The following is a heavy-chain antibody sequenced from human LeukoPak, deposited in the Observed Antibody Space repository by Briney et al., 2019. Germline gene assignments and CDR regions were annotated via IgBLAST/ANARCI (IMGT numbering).Heavy chain of an antibody. CDR1: GYTFTGYY. CDR2: INPNSGGT. V-gene: IGHV1-2*02. Sequence: ASVKVSCKASGYTFTGYYMHWVRQAPGQGLEWMGWINPNSGGTNYAQKFQGRVTMTRDTSISTAYMELSRLRSDDTAVYYRARVPPEGVAAAGKGTPDYWGQGTLVTVSS. CDR3: ARVPPEGVAAAGKGTPDY. D-gene: IGHD6-13*01. J-gene: IGHJ4*02.